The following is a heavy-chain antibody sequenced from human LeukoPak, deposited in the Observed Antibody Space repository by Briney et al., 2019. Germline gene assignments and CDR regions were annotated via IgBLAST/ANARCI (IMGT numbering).Heavy chain of an antibody. Sequence: ASVKVSCKASGHTFTSYDINWARQATGQGLEWRGWMNPLSGHTGYGLRFQGRVTFTWDTSINTAYLEVRSLRSEDTAVYYCARGFMVRGVIMAEGFDPWGQGTLVTVSS. CDR1: GHTFTSYD. D-gene: IGHD3-10*01. CDR3: ARGFMVRGVIMAEGFDP. J-gene: IGHJ5*02. CDR2: MNPLSGHT. V-gene: IGHV1-8*01.